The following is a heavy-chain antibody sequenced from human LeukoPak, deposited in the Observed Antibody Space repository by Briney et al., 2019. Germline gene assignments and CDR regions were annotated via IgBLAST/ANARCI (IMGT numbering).Heavy chain of an antibody. CDR2: ISGSGGST. CDR3: AKPGPYSSSWYEDAFDI. Sequence: GGSLRLSCAASGFTFSSDAMSWVREAPGKGLEWVSAISGSGGSTYYADSVKGRFTISRDNSKNTLYLQMNSLRAEDTAVYYCAKPGPYSSSWYEDAFDIWGQGTMVTVSS. V-gene: IGHV3-23*01. D-gene: IGHD6-13*01. CDR1: GFTFSSDA. J-gene: IGHJ3*02.